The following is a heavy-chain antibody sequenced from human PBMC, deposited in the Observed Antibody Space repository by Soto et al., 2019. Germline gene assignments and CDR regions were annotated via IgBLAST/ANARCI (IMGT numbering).Heavy chain of an antibody. Sequence: GGSLRLSCAASGFTFSDYYMSWIRQAPGKGLEWVSFISISGSTIYYADSVKGRFTISRDNAENSLYLQMNSLRAEDTAVYYCARSYYGSGRYLQHVHDAFDVWGQGTMVTVSS. CDR1: GFTFSDYY. CDR3: ARSYYGSGRYLQHVHDAFDV. D-gene: IGHD3-10*01. J-gene: IGHJ3*01. CDR2: ISISGSTI. V-gene: IGHV3-11*01.